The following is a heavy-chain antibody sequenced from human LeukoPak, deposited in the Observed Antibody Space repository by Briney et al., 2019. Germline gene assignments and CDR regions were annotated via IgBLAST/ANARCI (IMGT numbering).Heavy chain of an antibody. CDR3: ASPSKLVISRGGFDI. D-gene: IGHD3-22*01. V-gene: IGHV4-39*01. CDR1: GGSSSDTTYY. Sequence: PSETLSLTCTVSGGSSSDTTYYWAWIRQPPGKRLEWIGSIYFSETKYNPSLKSRITISGDTSKNQFSLKLSSVTAADTAVYYCASPSKLVISRGGFDIWGQGTMVTVSA. J-gene: IGHJ3*02. CDR2: IYFSET.